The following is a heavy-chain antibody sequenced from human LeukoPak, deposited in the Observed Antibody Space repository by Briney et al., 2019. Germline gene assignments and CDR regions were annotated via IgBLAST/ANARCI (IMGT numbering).Heavy chain of an antibody. CDR2: IWYDGSNK. CDR1: GFTFSSYG. CDR3: AKDRNNHDAFDI. D-gene: IGHD1/OR15-1a*01. V-gene: IGHV3-33*06. J-gene: IGHJ3*02. Sequence: PGGSLRLSCAASGFTFSSYGMHWVRQAPGKGLEWVAVIWYDGSNKYYADSVKGRFTISRDNSKNTLYLQMNSLRAEDTAVYYCAKDRNNHDAFDIWGQGTMVTVSS.